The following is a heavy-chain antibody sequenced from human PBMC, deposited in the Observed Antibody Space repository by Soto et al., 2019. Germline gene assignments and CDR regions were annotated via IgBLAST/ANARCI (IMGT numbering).Heavy chain of an antibody. Sequence: GGSLRLSCEASGFIFSTYSMTWVRQAPGKGLEWVAAISPSGDSTYYADSVKGRLTISRDNSKNAVFLQMNSLSADDTALYYCVKEPDVWGQGRSVTVSS. CDR1: GFIFSTYS. V-gene: IGHV3-23*01. CDR2: ISPSGDST. CDR3: VKEPDV. J-gene: IGHJ6*02.